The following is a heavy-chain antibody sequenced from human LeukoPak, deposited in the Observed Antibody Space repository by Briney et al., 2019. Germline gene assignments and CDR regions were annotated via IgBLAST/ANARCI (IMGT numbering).Heavy chain of an antibody. V-gene: IGHV1-46*01. CDR2: INPSGGST. CDR1: GYTFTSYY. J-gene: IGHJ3*02. Sequence: ASVKVSCEASGYTFTSYYMHWVRQAPGQGPEWMGIINPSGGSTSYAQKFQGRVTMTRDMSTSTVYMELSSLRSEDTAVYYCARGRLDYYRPQPNAFDIWGQGTMVTVSS. CDR3: ARGRLDYYRPQPNAFDI. D-gene: IGHD3-10*01.